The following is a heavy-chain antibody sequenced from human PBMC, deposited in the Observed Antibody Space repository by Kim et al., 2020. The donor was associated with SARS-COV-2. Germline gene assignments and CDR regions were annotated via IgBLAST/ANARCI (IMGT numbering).Heavy chain of an antibody. J-gene: IGHJ3*02. CDR1: GGSINSGSYS. D-gene: IGHD3-22*01. Sequence: SETLSLTCAVSGGSINSGSYSWSWIRQPPGKGLEWIGYIFHSGSTYYHPSLKSRVTISVDRSKNQFSLNLTSVTAADTAVYHCARAHTSGYYAHPDAFDIWGQGTMVTVSS. V-gene: IGHV4-30-2*01. CDR2: IFHSGST. CDR3: ARAHTSGYYAHPDAFDI.